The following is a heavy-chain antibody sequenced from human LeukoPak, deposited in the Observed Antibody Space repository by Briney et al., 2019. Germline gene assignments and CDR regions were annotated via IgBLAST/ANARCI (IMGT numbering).Heavy chain of an antibody. CDR2: ISGSGGST. CDR1: GFTFSSCG. V-gene: IGHV3-23*01. J-gene: IGHJ3*02. CDR3: AKDTNSDSGQATVFDI. Sequence: GGSLRLSCAASGFTFSSCGMSWVRQAPGKGLEWVSGISGSGGSTYYADSVKGRLTISRDNSKNMLYVQMNSLKAEDTAVYYCAKDTNSDSGQATVFDIWGQGTMVSVSS. D-gene: IGHD1-1*01.